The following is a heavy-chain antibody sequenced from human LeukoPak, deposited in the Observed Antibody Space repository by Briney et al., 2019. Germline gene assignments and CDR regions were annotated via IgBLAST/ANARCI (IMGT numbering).Heavy chain of an antibody. V-gene: IGHV3-7*01. J-gene: IGHJ4*02. Sequence: GGSLGLSCAASGFTFSTYWMSWVRQAPGKGLEWVAKIKQDGSDKYYVDSVKGRFTISRDNAKNSLYLQMNSLRAEDTAVYYCARGDPHFDYWGQGTLVTVSS. CDR2: IKQDGSDK. CDR1: GFTFSTYW. CDR3: ARGDPHFDY.